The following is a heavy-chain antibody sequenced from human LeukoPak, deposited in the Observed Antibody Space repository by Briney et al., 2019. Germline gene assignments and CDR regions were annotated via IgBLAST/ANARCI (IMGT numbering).Heavy chain of an antibody. Sequence: SETLSLTCTVSADSISSYYWSWIRQPPGKGLEWIGYIYYSGSTNYNPSLKSRVTISVDTSKNQFSLKLSSVIAADTAVYYCARTTEGYCSSASCFGFFYSYYMDVWGKGTTVTISS. CDR1: ADSISSYY. D-gene: IGHD2-2*01. J-gene: IGHJ6*03. V-gene: IGHV4-59*01. CDR3: ARTTEGYCSSASCFGFFYSYYMDV. CDR2: IYYSGST.